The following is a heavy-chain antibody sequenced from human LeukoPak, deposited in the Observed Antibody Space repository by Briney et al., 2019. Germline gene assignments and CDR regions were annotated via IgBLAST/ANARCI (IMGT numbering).Heavy chain of an antibody. D-gene: IGHD6-6*01. CDR2: IIPIFGTA. J-gene: IGHJ6*03. V-gene: IGHV1-69*05. Sequence: ASVKVSCKASGGTFSSYAISWVRQAPGQGLEWMGGIIPIFGTANYAQKFQGRVTITTDESTSTAYMELSSLRSEDTAVYYCARHGPGVYSSSLGYYYMDVWGKGTTVTVSS. CDR1: GGTFSSYA. CDR3: ARHGPGVYSSSLGYYYMDV.